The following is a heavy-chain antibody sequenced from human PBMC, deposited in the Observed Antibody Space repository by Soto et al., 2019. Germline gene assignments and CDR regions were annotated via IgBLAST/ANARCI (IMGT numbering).Heavy chain of an antibody. CDR2: INSDGSST. D-gene: IGHD4-4*01. CDR1: GFTFSSYW. J-gene: IGHJ6*03. Sequence: GGSLRLSCAASGFTFSSYWMHWVRQAPGKGLVWVSRINSDGSSTSYADSVKGRFTISRDNAKNTLYLQMNSLRAEDTAVYYFARLSNYYTQNYYYYYMNVWGKGTTVTVSS. V-gene: IGHV3-74*01. CDR3: ARLSNYYTQNYYYYYMNV.